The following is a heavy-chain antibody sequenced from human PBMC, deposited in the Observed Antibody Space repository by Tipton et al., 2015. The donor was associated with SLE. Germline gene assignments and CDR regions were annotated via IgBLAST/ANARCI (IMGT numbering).Heavy chain of an antibody. V-gene: IGHV3-7*01. Sequence: GSLRLSCAGSGFTFRSQWMRWTRQAPGKGLEWVANIKQDGSEKYYVDSVKGRFTISRDNAKNSLYLQMNSLRAEDTAVYYCVRDGGFWTFDIWGQGTMVTVSS. D-gene: IGHD3-16*01. CDR3: VRDGGFWTFDI. CDR1: GFTFRSQW. J-gene: IGHJ3*02. CDR2: IKQDGSEK.